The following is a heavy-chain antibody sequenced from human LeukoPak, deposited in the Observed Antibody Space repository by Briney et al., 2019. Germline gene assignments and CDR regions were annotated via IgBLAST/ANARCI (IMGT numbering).Heavy chain of an antibody. CDR1: GYTFTSYA. V-gene: IGHV7-4-1*02. J-gene: IGHJ4*02. Sequence: ASVKVSCKASGYTFTSYAMNWVRQAPGQGLEWMGWINTNTGNPTYAQGFTGRFVFSLDTSVSTAYLQISSLKAADTAVYYCARHRVLLWFGESYYFDYWGQGTLVTVSS. D-gene: IGHD3-10*01. CDR3: ARHRVLLWFGESYYFDY. CDR2: INTNTGNP.